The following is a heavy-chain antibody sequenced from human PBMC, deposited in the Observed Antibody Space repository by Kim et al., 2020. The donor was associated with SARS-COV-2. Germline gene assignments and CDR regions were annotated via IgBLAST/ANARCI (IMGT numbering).Heavy chain of an antibody. CDR3: TREHYYFFGMDV. J-gene: IGHJ6*02. CDR2: IKEDGSEK. V-gene: IGHV3-7*03. CDR1: GFTFSGYW. Sequence: GGSLRLSCAASGFTFSGYWMSWVRQVPGKGLEWVANIKEDGSEKHHLDSVKGRFTISRDNAKNSLYLQMDSLIAEDTAVYYCTREHYYFFGMDVWGQGTT.